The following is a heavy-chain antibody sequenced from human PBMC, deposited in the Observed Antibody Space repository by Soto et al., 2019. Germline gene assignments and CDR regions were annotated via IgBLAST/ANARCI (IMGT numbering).Heavy chain of an antibody. J-gene: IGHJ4*02. D-gene: IGHD3-3*01. CDR1: GYTFTGYY. Sequence: ASVKVSCKASGYTFTGYYMHWVRQAPGQGLEWMGIINPSGGSTSYAQKFQGRVTMTRDTSTSTVYMELSSLRSEDTAVYYCALGGVVILRYFDYWGQGTLVTVS. V-gene: IGHV1-46*01. CDR2: INPSGGST. CDR3: ALGGVVILRYFDY.